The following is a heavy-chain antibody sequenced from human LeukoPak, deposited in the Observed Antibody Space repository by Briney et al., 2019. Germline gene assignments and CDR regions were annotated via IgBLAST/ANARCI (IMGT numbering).Heavy chain of an antibody. CDR3: ARLHTAMVVDAFDI. CDR2: IKQDGSER. V-gene: IGHV3-7*01. J-gene: IGHJ3*02. D-gene: IGHD5-18*01. CDR1: GFTFSSFW. Sequence: GGSLRLSCAASGFTFSSFWMNWVRQAPGKGLEWVANIKQDGSERYYVDSVRGRFTISRDKAKKSLYLEMNSLRAEDTAVYYCARLHTAMVVDAFDIWGQGTMVTVSS.